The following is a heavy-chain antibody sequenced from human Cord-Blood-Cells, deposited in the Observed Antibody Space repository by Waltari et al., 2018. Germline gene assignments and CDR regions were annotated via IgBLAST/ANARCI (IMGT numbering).Heavy chain of an antibody. J-gene: IGHJ4*02. CDR1: GGTFSSYS. D-gene: IGHD6-13*01. CDR3: SRRSDSSSWYVDY. Sequence: QVQLVQSGAEVKKPGSSVKVSFKASGGTFSSYSISWVRQAPGQGVEWMGGNSPICGTANYAQKGQGSVTITADESTSTAHIERSRLRTEDTAVYYWSRRSDSSSWYVDYWGQGTLVTVSS. V-gene: IGHV1-69*01. CDR2: NSPICGTA.